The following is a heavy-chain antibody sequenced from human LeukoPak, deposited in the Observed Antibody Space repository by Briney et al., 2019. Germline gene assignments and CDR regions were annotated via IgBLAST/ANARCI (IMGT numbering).Heavy chain of an antibody. J-gene: IGHJ4*02. CDR3: ARVQQLADFDY. Sequence: SETLSLTCTVSGDSISSGDYYWSWIRQPPGKGLEWIGEIDHSGSATYNPSLQSRVIISKDKSNNQFSLKLNSVTAADTAVYYCARVQQLADFDYWGQGNLVTVSS. V-gene: IGHV4-39*07. CDR1: GDSISSGDYY. CDR2: IDHSGSA. D-gene: IGHD6-13*01.